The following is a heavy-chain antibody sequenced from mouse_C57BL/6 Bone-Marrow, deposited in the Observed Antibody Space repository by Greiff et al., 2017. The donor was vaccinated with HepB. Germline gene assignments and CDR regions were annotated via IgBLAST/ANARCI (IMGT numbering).Heavy chain of an antibody. CDR3: VRGSYGSSLDY. Sequence: EVKVVESGGGLVQPKGSLKLSCAASGFSFNTYAMNWVRQAPGKGLEWVARIRSKSNNYATYYADSVKDRFTISRDDSESMLYLQRNNLKTEDTAMYYCVRGSYGSSLDYWGPGTTLTVSS. CDR2: IRSKSNNYAT. V-gene: IGHV10-1*01. J-gene: IGHJ2*01. D-gene: IGHD1-1*01. CDR1: GFSFNTYA.